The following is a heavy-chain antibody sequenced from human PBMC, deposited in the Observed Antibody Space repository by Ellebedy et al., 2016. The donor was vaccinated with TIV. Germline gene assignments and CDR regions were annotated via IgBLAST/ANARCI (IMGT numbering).Heavy chain of an antibody. CDR2: IYYSGST. J-gene: IGHJ5*02. CDR3: ARHSDSSNWYMVWWFDP. Sequence: MPSETLSLTCTVSGGSISSSSYYWGWFRQPPGKGLEWLGGIYYSGSTYYNPSLKSRVTISVDTSKKQFSLKLSSVTAADTAVYYCARHSDSSNWYMVWWFDPWGQGTLVTVSA. V-gene: IGHV4-39*01. CDR1: GGSISSSSYY. D-gene: IGHD6-13*01.